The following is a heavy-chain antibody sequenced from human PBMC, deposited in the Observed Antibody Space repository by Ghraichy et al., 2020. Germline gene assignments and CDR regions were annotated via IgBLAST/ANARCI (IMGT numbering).Heavy chain of an antibody. D-gene: IGHD4-11*01. V-gene: IGHV4-61*01. Sequence: SQTLSLTCTVSGGSVSRGSYYWSWIRQPPGKGLEWIGYIYYSGSTNYNPSLKSRVTISVDTSKNQFSLKLSSVTAADTAVYYCARVPTVTTNYYYYYMDVWGKGTTVTVSS. CDR2: IYYSGST. CDR1: GGSVSRGSYY. CDR3: ARVPTVTTNYYYYYMDV. J-gene: IGHJ6*03.